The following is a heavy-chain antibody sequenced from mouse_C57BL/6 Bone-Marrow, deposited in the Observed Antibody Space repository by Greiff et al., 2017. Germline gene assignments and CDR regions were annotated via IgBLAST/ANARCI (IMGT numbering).Heavy chain of an antibody. Sequence: VQLQQSGAELVRPGASVKLSCKASGYTFTDYYINWVKQRPGQGLEWIARIYPGSGNTYYNEKFKGKATLTAEKSSSTAYMQLSSLTSEDSAVYFCARNGDYRITTVVYWYFDVWGTGTTVTVSS. CDR2: IYPGSGNT. V-gene: IGHV1-76*01. J-gene: IGHJ1*03. CDR3: ARNGDYRITTVVYWYFDV. D-gene: IGHD1-1*01. CDR1: GYTFTDYY.